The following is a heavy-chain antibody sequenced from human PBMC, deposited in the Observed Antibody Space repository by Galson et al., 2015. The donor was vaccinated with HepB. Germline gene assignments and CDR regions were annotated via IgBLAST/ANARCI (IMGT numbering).Heavy chain of an antibody. V-gene: IGHV1-3*01. J-gene: IGHJ4*02. CDR1: GYTFTSYA. CDR2: INAGNSNT. D-gene: IGHD6-13*01. Sequence: SVKVSCKASGYTFTSYAMHWVRQAPGQRLEWMGWINAGNSNTKYSQRFQGRVTITRDTSASTAYMELSSLRSEDTAVYYCARGHSSSWCELDYWGQGTLVTVSS. CDR3: ARGHSSSWCELDY.